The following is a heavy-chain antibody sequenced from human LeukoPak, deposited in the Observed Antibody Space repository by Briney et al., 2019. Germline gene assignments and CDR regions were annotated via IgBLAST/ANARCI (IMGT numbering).Heavy chain of an antibody. V-gene: IGHV3-53*01. Sequence: GGSLRLSCAASGFTFDDYAMHWVRQAPGKGLEWVSVIYSGGSTYYADSVKGRFTISRDNSKNTLYLQMNSLRAEDTAVYYCARDMATYGGNPYYYYGMDVWGQGTTVTVSS. D-gene: IGHD4-17*01. CDR3: ARDMATYGGNPYYYYGMDV. CDR1: GFTFDDYA. CDR2: IYSGGST. J-gene: IGHJ6*02.